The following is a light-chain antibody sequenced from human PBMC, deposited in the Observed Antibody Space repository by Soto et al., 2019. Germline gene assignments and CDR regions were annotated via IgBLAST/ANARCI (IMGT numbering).Light chain of an antibody. J-gene: IGKJ2*01. CDR1: QSITTW. V-gene: IGKV1-5*03. CDR3: QQYNDYQYT. Sequence: DIQMTQSPSTLSASVGDRVTITCRASQSITTWLAWYRQKPGKAPKLLIYKATNLQSGVPSRFSGSGSGTEFSLTISSLQPEDFAIYYCQQYNDYQYTFGQGTKTGDQT. CDR2: KAT.